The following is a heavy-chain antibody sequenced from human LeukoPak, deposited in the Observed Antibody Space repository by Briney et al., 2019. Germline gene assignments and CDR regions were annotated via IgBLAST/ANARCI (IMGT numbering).Heavy chain of an antibody. D-gene: IGHD3-22*01. CDR2: IYHSGST. CDR1: GYSISSGYY. CDR3: AREGVYDSSGYYYGRPGY. Sequence: SETLSLTCTVSGYSISSGYYWGWIRQPPGKGLEWIGSIYHSGSTYYNPSLKSRVTISVVTSKNQFSLKLSSVTAADTAVYYCAREGVYDSSGYYYGRPGYWGQGTLVTVSS. J-gene: IGHJ4*02. V-gene: IGHV4-38-2*02.